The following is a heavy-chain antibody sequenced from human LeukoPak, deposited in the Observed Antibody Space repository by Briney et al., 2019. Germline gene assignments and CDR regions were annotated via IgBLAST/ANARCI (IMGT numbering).Heavy chain of an antibody. CDR1: GFTFSSYA. CDR2: ISYDGSNK. J-gene: IGHJ6*02. D-gene: IGHD5-12*01. Sequence: QPGGSLRLSCAASGFTFSSYAMPWVRQAPGKGLEWVAVISYDGSNKYYADSVKGRSTISRDNSKNTLYLQMNSLRAEDTAVYYCARGGYSGYDWAYYYYGMDVWGQGTTVTVSS. V-gene: IGHV3-30-3*01. CDR3: ARGGYSGYDWAYYYYGMDV.